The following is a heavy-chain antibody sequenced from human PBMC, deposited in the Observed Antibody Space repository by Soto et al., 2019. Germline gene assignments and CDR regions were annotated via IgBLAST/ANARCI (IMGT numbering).Heavy chain of an antibody. CDR2: INPNSGGT. Sequence: EGSVKVSCKACGYPFTGYYMHLVRQAPGQGLEWMGWINPNSGGTNYAQKFQGRVTMTRDTSISTAYMELSRLRSDDTAVYYCARDQRYALVRWAQGTLVTVS. V-gene: IGHV1-2*02. CDR1: GYPFTGYY. J-gene: IGHJ4*02. D-gene: IGHD2-2*01. CDR3: ARDQRYALVR.